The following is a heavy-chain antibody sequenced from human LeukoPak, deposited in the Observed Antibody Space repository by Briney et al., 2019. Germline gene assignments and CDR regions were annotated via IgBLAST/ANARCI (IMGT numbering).Heavy chain of an antibody. CDR2: IYYSGST. CDR1: GGSISSYY. V-gene: IGHV4-59*01. J-gene: IGHJ4*02. Sequence: SETLSLTCTVSGGSISSYYWSWIRQPPGKGLEWIGYIYYSGSTNYNPSLKSRVTISVDTSKNQFSLKLSSVTAADTAVYYCARWGGKAYDFWSGHPFDYWGQGTLVTVSS. D-gene: IGHD3-3*01. CDR3: ARWGGKAYDFWSGHPFDY.